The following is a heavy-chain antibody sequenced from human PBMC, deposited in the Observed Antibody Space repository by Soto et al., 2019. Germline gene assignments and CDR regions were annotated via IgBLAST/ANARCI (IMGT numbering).Heavy chain of an antibody. CDR3: ARAFGVVISNWFDP. Sequence: ASVKVSCKASGYTFTGYYMHWVRQAPGQGLEWMGWINPNSGGTNYAQKFQGWVTMTRDTSISTAYMELSRLRSDDTAVYYCARAFGVVISNWFDPGAREPWSPSPQ. V-gene: IGHV1-2*04. J-gene: IGHJ5*02. D-gene: IGHD3-3*01. CDR1: GYTFTGYY. CDR2: INPNSGGT.